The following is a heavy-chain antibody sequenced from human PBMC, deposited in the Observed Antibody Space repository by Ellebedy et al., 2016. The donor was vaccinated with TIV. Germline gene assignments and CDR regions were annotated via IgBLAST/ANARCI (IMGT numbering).Heavy chain of an antibody. Sequence: GESLKISCSASGFTFSTYWINWVRQAPGKGLEWVANIKQDGTETNYVDSVKGRFTISRVNAKNSVSLQMNSLRDEDTAVYYCARGPSDYGDIQLDYWGQGALVTVSS. D-gene: IGHD4-17*01. CDR3: ARGPSDYGDIQLDY. V-gene: IGHV3-7*03. CDR2: IKQDGTET. J-gene: IGHJ4*02. CDR1: GFTFSTYW.